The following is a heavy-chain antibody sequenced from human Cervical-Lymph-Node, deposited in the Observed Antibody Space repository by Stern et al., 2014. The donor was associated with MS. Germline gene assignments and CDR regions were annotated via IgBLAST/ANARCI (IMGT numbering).Heavy chain of an antibody. CDR1: GYKFSIYW. D-gene: IGHD1-14*01. J-gene: IGHJ4*02. V-gene: IGHV5-51*01. Sequence: VQLVQSGAELIRPGESLKISCKGSGYKFSIYWIAWVRQMPGKGLEWMGIIYPGDSETRYSPTFQSHVTMSADKSTRTAYMRWSSLNASDTAMYFCARQTTAWASDVWGQGTLVTVSS. CDR2: IYPGDSET. CDR3: ARQTTAWASDV.